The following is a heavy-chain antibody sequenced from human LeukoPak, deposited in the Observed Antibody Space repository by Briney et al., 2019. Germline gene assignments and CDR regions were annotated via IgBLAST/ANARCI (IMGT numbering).Heavy chain of an antibody. J-gene: IGHJ1*01. V-gene: IGHV3-49*03. CDR3: TRVGGSGPTRH. CDR1: GFTFGDYT. CDR2: IRNKAYGGTT. D-gene: IGHD6-19*01. Sequence: GGSLRLSCTASGFTFGDYTMSWFRQAPGKGLEWVGFIRNKAYGGTTEYAASVKGRFTISRGDSKSIAYLQMNSLKTEDTAVYYCTRVGGSGPTRHWGQGTLVTVSS.